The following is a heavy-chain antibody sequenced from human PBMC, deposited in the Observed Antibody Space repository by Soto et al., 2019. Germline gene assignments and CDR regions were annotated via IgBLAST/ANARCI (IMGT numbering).Heavy chain of an antibody. D-gene: IGHD2-15*01. V-gene: IGHV6-1*01. J-gene: IGHJ6*02. CDR3: ARGQADYYAMDV. Sequence: PSQTLSLTCAISGDSVSRNSVAWNWIRQSPSRGLEWLGRTYYRSKWYNNYAESVKSRITINPDTSKNQFSLQLNSATPEDTAVYYCARGQADYYAMDVWGQGTTVTVSS. CDR2: TYYRSKWYN. CDR1: GDSVSRNSVA.